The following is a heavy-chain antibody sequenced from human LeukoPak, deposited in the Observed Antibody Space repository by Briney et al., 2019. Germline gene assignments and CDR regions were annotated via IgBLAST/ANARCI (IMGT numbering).Heavy chain of an antibody. CDR1: GGTFSSYA. CDR2: IIPIFGTA. D-gene: IGHD3-9*01. CDR3: ASINYDILTGYRDY. J-gene: IGHJ4*02. V-gene: IGHV1-69*06. Sequence: ASVKVSCKASGGTFSSYAISWVRQAPGQGLEWMGGIIPIFGTANCAQKFQGRVTITADKSTSTAYMELSSLRSEDTAVYYCASINYDILTGYRDYWGQGTLVTVSS.